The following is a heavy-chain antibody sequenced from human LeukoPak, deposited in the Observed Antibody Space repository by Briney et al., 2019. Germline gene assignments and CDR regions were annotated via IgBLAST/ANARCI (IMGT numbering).Heavy chain of an antibody. D-gene: IGHD5-12*01. CDR1: GFTFSSYS. V-gene: IGHV3-21*01. Sequence: GGSLRLSCAASGFTFSSYSMNWVRQAPGKGLEWVSSISSSSSYIYYADSVKGRFTISRDNAKNSLYLQINSLRAEDTAVYYCARGCGYSGYDCGYWGQGTLVTVSS. CDR2: ISSSSSYI. J-gene: IGHJ4*02. CDR3: ARGCGYSGYDCGY.